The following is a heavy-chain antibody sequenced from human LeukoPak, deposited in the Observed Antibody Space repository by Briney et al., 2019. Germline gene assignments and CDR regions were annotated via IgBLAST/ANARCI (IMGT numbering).Heavy chain of an antibody. Sequence: GASVKVSCKASGGTFSSYAIRWVRQAPGQGLEWMGGIIPIFGTANYAQKFQGRVTITTDESTSTAYMELSSLRSEDTAVYYCATVEWDTPHAYFDYWGQGTLVTVSS. V-gene: IGHV1-69*05. CDR2: IIPIFGTA. D-gene: IGHD3-3*01. CDR1: GGTFSSYA. CDR3: ATVEWDTPHAYFDY. J-gene: IGHJ4*02.